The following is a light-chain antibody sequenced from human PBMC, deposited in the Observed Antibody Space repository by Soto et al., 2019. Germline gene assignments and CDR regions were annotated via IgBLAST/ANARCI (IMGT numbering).Light chain of an antibody. CDR3: LLNTGDAWV. V-gene: IGLV7-43*01. Sequence: QTVVTQEPSLTVSPGGTVTLTCGCSTGAVTRDSYSNWFQQKPGQTPRALIYSTSQKHSWTPARFSGSLFGGKAALTLSAVQPEDEADYYCLLNTGDAWVFGGGTKLTVL. CDR1: TGAVTRDSY. J-gene: IGLJ3*02. CDR2: STS.